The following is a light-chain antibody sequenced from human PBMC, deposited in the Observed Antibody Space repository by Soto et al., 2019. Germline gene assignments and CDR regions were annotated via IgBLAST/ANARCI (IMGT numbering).Light chain of an antibody. Sequence: DAVMTQSPLSLPVAPGEPASISCRSSQSLLHSDGYNYLDWFLQRPGQSRQVLIYLGSNRAPGVPDRFSGSGSGTDFTLQISRVEAEDVGIYYCMQALQAPLTFGGGTKVEIK. V-gene: IGKV2-28*01. CDR1: QSLLHSDGYNY. CDR2: LGS. CDR3: MQALQAPLT. J-gene: IGKJ4*01.